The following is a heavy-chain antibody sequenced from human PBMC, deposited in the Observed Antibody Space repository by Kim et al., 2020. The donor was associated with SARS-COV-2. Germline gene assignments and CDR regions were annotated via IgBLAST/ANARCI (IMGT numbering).Heavy chain of an antibody. V-gene: IGHV4-39*07. J-gene: IGHJ4*02. D-gene: IGHD5-18*01. CDR3: ARELQLWQEYYFDY. Sequence: SETLSLTCTVSGGSISSSSYYWGWIRQPPGKGLEWIGSIYYSGSTYYNPSLKSRVTISVDTSKNQFSLKLSSVTAADTAVYYCARELQLWQEYYFDYWGQGTLVTVSS. CDR2: IYYSGST. CDR1: GGSISSSSYY.